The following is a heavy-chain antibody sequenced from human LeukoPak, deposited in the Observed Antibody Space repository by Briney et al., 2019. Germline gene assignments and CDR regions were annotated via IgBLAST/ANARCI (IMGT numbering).Heavy chain of an antibody. V-gene: IGHV1-8*01. Sequence: ASVKVSCKASGYTFTSYDINWVRQATGQGLEWMGWMSPNSGNTGYAQKFQGRVTMTRNTSISTAYMELSSLRSEDTAVYYCARGRRKRWLRWYYYYYMDVWGKGTTVTVSS. CDR2: MSPNSGNT. CDR1: GYTFTSYD. D-gene: IGHD5-24*01. CDR3: ARGRRKRWLRWYYYYYMDV. J-gene: IGHJ6*03.